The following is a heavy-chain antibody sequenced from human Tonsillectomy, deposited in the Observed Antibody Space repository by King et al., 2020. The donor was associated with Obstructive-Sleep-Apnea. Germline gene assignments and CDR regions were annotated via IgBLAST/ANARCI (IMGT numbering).Heavy chain of an antibody. Sequence: DQLVQSGGGVVQPGRSLRLSCAASGFTFSSYAMHWVRQAPGKGLEWGAVISYDGSNKYYADSVKGRFTISRDNSKNTLYLQMNSLRAEDTAVYYCARAMYYYDSSGYSPFDYWGQGTLVTVSS. V-gene: IGHV3-30-3*01. D-gene: IGHD3-22*01. CDR3: ARAMYYYDSSGYSPFDY. J-gene: IGHJ4*02. CDR1: GFTFSSYA. CDR2: ISYDGSNK.